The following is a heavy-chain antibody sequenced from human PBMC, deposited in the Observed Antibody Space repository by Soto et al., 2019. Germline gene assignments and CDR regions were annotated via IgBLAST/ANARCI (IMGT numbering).Heavy chain of an antibody. V-gene: IGHV3-23*01. CDR1: GFTFSSYA. J-gene: IGHJ4*02. CDR2: ISGSGGST. Sequence: EVQLLESGGGLLQPGGSLRLSCAASGFTFSSYAMSWVRQAPGKGLEWVSTISGSGGSTYYAVSLKGRFTISRDNSKNTLFLQMSSQRAEDTAVYYCAKEAVSGWYYFDYWGPGTLVTVSS. D-gene: IGHD6-19*01. CDR3: AKEAVSGWYYFDY.